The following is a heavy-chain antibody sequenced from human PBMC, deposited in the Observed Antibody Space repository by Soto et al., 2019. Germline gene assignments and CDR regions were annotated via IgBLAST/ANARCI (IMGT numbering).Heavy chain of an antibody. CDR2: IYHSGTT. CDR3: ARHSRGSYFPLHY. J-gene: IGHJ4*02. Sequence: SETLSLTCSVSGGSISSRSVYWGLIRQPPGKGMEFIGSIYHSGTTSYHPSLKSRVTISVDTSMNQFSLQLTSVTAADTAVYYCARHSRGSYFPLHYWGQGILVTVSS. D-gene: IGHD1-26*01. CDR1: GGSISSRSVY. V-gene: IGHV4-39*01.